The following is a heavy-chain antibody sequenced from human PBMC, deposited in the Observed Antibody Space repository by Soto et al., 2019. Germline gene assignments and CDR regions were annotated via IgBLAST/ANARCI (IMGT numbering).Heavy chain of an antibody. CDR1: GGSVSSGSYY. V-gene: IGHV4-61*01. D-gene: IGHD1-26*01. CDR3: ARAGLGDGSDY. Sequence: QVQLQESGPGLVKPSETLSLTCTVSGGSVSSGSYYWSWIRQPPGKGLEWIGYIYYSGSTKYNPSLKRRGTIAVDTSKTQSSLKLSSVTAADTAVYYCARAGLGDGSDYWGQGTLVTVSS. CDR2: IYYSGST. J-gene: IGHJ4*02.